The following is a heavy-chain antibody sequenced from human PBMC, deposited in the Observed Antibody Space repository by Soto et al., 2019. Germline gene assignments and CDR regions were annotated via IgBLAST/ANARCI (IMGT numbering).Heavy chain of an antibody. J-gene: IGHJ5*02. Sequence: QVQLQESGPGLVKPSETLSLTCTVSGDSISSYYWSWIRQPPGKGLEWIGYIYYSGSTNYNPSLKSRVTISVDTSKNQFSLELSSVTAADTAVYYCARDPRDYEFWSGYFDPWGHGTLVTVSS. CDR3: ARDPRDYEFWSGYFDP. V-gene: IGHV4-59*01. CDR2: IYYSGST. D-gene: IGHD3-3*01. CDR1: GDSISSYY.